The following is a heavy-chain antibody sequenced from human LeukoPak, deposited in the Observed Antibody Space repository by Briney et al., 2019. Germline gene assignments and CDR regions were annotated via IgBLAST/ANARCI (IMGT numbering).Heavy chain of an antibody. D-gene: IGHD3-9*01. Sequence: GGSLRLSCAASGFTFSSYAMNWVRQAPGKGLEWVSGISSSGGSTYYADSVKGRFIISRDNSKNTLYLQMNSLRAEDTAVYYCAKTYYDILTGYIGDYYFDYWGQGTLVTVSS. J-gene: IGHJ4*02. V-gene: IGHV3-23*01. CDR1: GFTFSSYA. CDR2: ISSSGGST. CDR3: AKTYYDILTGYIGDYYFDY.